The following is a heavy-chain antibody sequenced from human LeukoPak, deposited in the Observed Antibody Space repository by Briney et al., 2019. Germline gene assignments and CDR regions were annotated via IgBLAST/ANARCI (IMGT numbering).Heavy chain of an antibody. CDR3: AKGSRGWYSWYFDV. CDR1: GFTFSSFT. J-gene: IGHJ2*01. Sequence: GGSLRLSCAASGFTFSSFTMSWVRQAPGKGLEWVSAISGSGGSTYYADSVKGRFTISRDNSKNTLYLQMNSLRAEDTAVYYCAKGSRGWYSWYFDVWGRSTLVTVSS. D-gene: IGHD6-19*01. CDR2: ISGSGGST. V-gene: IGHV3-23*01.